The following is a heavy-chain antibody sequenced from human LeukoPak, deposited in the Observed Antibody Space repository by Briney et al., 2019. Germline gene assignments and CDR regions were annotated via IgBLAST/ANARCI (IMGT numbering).Heavy chain of an antibody. V-gene: IGHV1-18*01. J-gene: IGHJ4*02. Sequence: ASVNVSCKASGYTFTSYGISWVRQAPGQGLEWMGWISAYNGNTNYAQKLQGRVTMTTDTSTSTAYMELRSLRSDDTAVYYCATGQGYYDSSGYYYVYWGQGTLVTVSS. CDR2: ISAYNGNT. CDR1: GYTFTSYG. D-gene: IGHD3-22*01. CDR3: ATGQGYYDSSGYYYVY.